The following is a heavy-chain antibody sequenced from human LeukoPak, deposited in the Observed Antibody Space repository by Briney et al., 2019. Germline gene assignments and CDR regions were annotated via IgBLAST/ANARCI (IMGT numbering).Heavy chain of an antibody. V-gene: IGHV4-34*01. CDR2: INHSGST. J-gene: IGHJ1*01. D-gene: IGHD2-2*01. CDR1: GGSFSGYY. Sequence: PSETLSLTCAVYGGSFSGYYWSWIRQPPGKGLEWIGEINHSGSTNYNPSLKSRVTISVDTSKNQFSLKLSSVTAADTAVYYCASRECSRTSCFIQHWGQGTLVAVSS. CDR3: ASRECSRTSCFIQH.